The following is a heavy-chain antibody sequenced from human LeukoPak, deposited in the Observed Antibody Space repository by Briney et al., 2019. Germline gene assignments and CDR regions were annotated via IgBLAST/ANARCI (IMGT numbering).Heavy chain of an antibody. CDR3: ARNKQHRNAFDI. D-gene: IGHD6-13*01. Sequence: ASVKVSCKASGYTLTSYDINWVRQATGQGLEWMGWMNPNSGNTGYAQKFQGRVTMTRNTSISTAYMELSSLRSEDTAVYYCARNKQHRNAFDIWGQGTMVTVSS. CDR2: MNPNSGNT. CDR1: GYTLTSYD. V-gene: IGHV1-8*01. J-gene: IGHJ3*02.